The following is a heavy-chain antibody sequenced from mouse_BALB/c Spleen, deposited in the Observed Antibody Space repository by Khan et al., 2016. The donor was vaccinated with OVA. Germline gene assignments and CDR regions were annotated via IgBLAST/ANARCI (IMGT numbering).Heavy chain of an antibody. CDR2: IFPGNVNS. CDR3: ARAGYGSFAY. Sequence: QVQLQQSGPELVKPGASVRISCKASGYTFTSYYIHWVKQRPGQGLEWIGWIFPGNVNSNYNERFKGKATLTADKSSSTAYMHLSSPTFEDSAVLLCARAGYGSFAYWGQGTLVTVSA. CDR1: GYTFTSYY. D-gene: IGHD2-10*02. V-gene: IGHV1S56*01. J-gene: IGHJ3*01.